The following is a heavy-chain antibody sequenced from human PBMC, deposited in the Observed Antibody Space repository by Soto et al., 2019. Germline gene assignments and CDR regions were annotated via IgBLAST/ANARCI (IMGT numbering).Heavy chain of an antibody. CDR3: ARSHSSGYYHYFDY. Sequence: GGSLRLSCAASGFTFDDYGMSWVRQAPGKGLEWVSGINWNGGSTGYADSVKGRFTISRDNAKNSLYLQMNSLRAEDTALYYCARSHSSGYYHYFDYWGQGTLVTVSS. D-gene: IGHD3-22*01. V-gene: IGHV3-20*04. CDR1: GFTFDDYG. J-gene: IGHJ4*02. CDR2: INWNGGST.